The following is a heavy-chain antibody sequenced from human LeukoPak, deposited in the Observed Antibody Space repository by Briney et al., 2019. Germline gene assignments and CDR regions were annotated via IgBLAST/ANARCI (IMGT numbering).Heavy chain of an antibody. CDR2: SSGSGDNT. CDR3: AKVRTGSSVYETLAT. D-gene: IGHD2-8*01. V-gene: IGHV3-23*01. CDR1: GFILTNSA. J-gene: IGHJ3*01. Sequence: GGSLRLSCVASGFILTNSAMTWVRQAPGKGPEWVSVSSGSGDNTHYADSVKGRFTMSRDSSKNTLYLQMNSLRAEDTAIYYCAKVRTGSSVYETLATWGQGTMVTVSS.